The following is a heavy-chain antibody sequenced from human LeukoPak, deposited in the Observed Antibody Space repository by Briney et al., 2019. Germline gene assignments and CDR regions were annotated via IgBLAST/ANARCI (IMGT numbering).Heavy chain of an antibody. CDR2: IYSGGST. Sequence: GGSLRLSCAASGFTVSSNYMSWVRQAPGKGLEWVSAIYSGGSTYYADSVKGRFTISRDNSKNTLYLQMNSLRAEDTAVYYCARLSKGRLYGDYDYWGQGTLVTVSS. D-gene: IGHD4-17*01. CDR3: ARLSKGRLYGDYDY. V-gene: IGHV3-53*01. CDR1: GFTVSSNY. J-gene: IGHJ4*02.